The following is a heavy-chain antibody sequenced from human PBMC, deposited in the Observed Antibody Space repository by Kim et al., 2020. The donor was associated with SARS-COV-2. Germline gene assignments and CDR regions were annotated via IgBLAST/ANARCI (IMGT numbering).Heavy chain of an antibody. J-gene: IGHJ4*02. Sequence: CYNPSLRSRVTRSVDTSKNQFYLKLSSVTAADTAVYYCARERYDYGDQDYWGQGTLVTVSS. V-gene: IGHV4-31*02. CDR3: ARERYDYGDQDY. D-gene: IGHD4-17*01.